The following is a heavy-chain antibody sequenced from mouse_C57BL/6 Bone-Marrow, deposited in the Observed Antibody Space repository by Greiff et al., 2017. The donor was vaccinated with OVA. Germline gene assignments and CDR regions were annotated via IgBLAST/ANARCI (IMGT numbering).Heavy chain of an antibody. CDR1: GFTFSSYT. Sequence: EVKLMESGGGLVKPGGSLKLSCAASGFTFSSYTMSWVRQTPEQRLEWVATISGGGGDTYYPDSVKGRFTISRDNAKNTLYLQMSSLRSEDTALYYCARPLDGYYSWFAYWGQGTLVTVSA. J-gene: IGHJ3*01. D-gene: IGHD2-3*01. CDR3: ARPLDGYYSWFAY. CDR2: ISGGGGDT. V-gene: IGHV5-9*01.